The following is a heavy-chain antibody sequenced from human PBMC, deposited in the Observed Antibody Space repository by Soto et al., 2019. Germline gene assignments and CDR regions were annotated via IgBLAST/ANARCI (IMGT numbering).Heavy chain of an antibody. CDR3: LIYLRIVGVVAAIGY. CDR2: ISSSSSYI. V-gene: IGHV3-21*01. D-gene: IGHD2-2*01. CDR1: GFTFSSYS. J-gene: IGHJ4*02. Sequence: GGSLRLSCAASGFTFSSYSMNWVRQAPGKGLEWVSSISSSSSYIYYADSVKGRFTISRDNAKNSLYLQMNSLRAEDTAVYYCLIYLRIVGVVAAIGYWGPGTRVTGSS.